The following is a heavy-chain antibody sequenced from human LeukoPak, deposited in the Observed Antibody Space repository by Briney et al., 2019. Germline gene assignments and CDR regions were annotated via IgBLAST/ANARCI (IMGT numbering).Heavy chain of an antibody. CDR2: INPSGGST. Sequence: ASVNVSCTASGYTFTSYYMHWVRQAPGQGLEWMGIINPSGGSTSYAQKFQGRVTMTRDTSTSTVYMELSSLRSEDTAVYYCARDVGLRGRGDYWGQGTLVTVSS. CDR3: ARDVGLRGRGDY. D-gene: IGHD4-17*01. V-gene: IGHV1-46*01. CDR1: GYTFTSYY. J-gene: IGHJ4*02.